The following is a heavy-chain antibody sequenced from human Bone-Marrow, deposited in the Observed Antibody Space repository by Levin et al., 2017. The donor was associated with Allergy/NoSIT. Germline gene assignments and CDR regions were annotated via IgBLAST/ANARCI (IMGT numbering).Heavy chain of an antibody. CDR2: IRSKANSYVT. J-gene: IGHJ6*02. CDR3: TRHRTAAAGSDGMDV. V-gene: IGHV3-73*01. D-gene: IGHD6-13*01. CDR1: GFTFSGSA. Sequence: GESLKISCAASGFTFSGSAMHWVHQASGKGLEWVGRIRSKANSYVTAYAASVKGRFTISRDDSKNTAYLQMNSLKTEDTAVYYCTRHRTAAAGSDGMDVWGQGTTVTVSS.